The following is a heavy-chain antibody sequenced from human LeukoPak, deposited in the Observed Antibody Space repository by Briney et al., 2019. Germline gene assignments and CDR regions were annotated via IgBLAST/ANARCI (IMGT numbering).Heavy chain of an antibody. CDR1: GGSFSGYY. CDR3: ARQIRWLRYWFDP. Sequence: PSETLSLTCAVYGGSFSGYYWSWIRQPPGKGLEWIGEINHSGSTNYNPSLKSRVTISVDTSKSQFSLKLSSVTAADTAVYYCARQIRWLRYWFDPWGQGTLVTVSS. V-gene: IGHV4-34*01. J-gene: IGHJ5*02. CDR2: INHSGST. D-gene: IGHD5-12*01.